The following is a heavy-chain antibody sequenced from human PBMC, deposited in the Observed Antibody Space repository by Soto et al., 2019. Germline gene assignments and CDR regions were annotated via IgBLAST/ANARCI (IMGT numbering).Heavy chain of an antibody. V-gene: IGHV3-33*01. D-gene: IGHD6-6*01. J-gene: IGHJ6*02. CDR1: GFTFSSYG. CDR3: ASDRGSSSAYGMDV. Sequence: QVQLVESGGGVVQPGRSLRLSCAASGFTFSSYGMHWVRQAPGKGLEWVAVIWYDGSNKYYADSVKGRVTISRDNSKNTLYLQMNSMRAEDTAVYYCASDRGSSSAYGMDVWGQGTTVTVSS. CDR2: IWYDGSNK.